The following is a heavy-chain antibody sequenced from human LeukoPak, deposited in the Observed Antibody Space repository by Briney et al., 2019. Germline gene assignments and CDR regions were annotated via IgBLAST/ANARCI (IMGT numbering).Heavy chain of an antibody. CDR2: IYYSVST. J-gene: IGHJ6*03. CDR3: AARGLSNLVTDNYYYYYMDV. D-gene: IGHD4-11*01. Sequence: KPSETLSLTCTVSGGSISSYYWSWIRQPPGKGLEWIGYIYYSVSTNYNPSLKSRVTISLDTSKNQFSLKLSSVTAADTAVQYCAARGLSNLVTDNYYYYYMDVWGKGTTVTVSS. CDR1: GGSISSYY. V-gene: IGHV4-59*01.